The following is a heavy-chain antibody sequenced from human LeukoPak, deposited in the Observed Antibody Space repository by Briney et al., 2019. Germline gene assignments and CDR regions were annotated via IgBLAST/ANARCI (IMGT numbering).Heavy chain of an antibody. V-gene: IGHV3-23*01. J-gene: IGHJ4*02. D-gene: IGHD1-26*01. CDR1: GFTFDDYA. CDR2: ISGSGGST. Sequence: PGRSLRLSCAASGFTFDDYAMHWVRQAPGKGLEWVSAISGSGGSTYYADSVKGRFTISRDNSKNTLYLQMNSLRAEDTAVYYCAKTPSSETWELPLDYWGQGTLVTVSS. CDR3: AKTPSSETWELPLDY.